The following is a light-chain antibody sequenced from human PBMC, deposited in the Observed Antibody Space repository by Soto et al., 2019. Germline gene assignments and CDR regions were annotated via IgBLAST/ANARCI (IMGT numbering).Light chain of an antibody. J-gene: IGKJ1*01. CDR1: QGISSY. CDR2: AAS. V-gene: IGKV1-8*01. CDR3: QQYYSYPWT. Sequence: IQMTQSPSAMSATTGDRVTITCRASQGISSYLAWYQQKPGKAPKLLIYAASTLQSGVPSRFSGSGSGTDFTLTISCLQSEDFATYYCQQYYSYPWTFGQGTHGGYQ.